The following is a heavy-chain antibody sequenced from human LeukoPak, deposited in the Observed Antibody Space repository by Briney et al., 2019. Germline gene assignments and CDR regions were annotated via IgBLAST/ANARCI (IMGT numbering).Heavy chain of an antibody. CDR2: IKQDGSEK. CDR3: ARDWEY. J-gene: IGHJ4*02. CDR1: GFTFSDYW. Sequence: GGSLRLSCAASGFTFSDYWMSWVRQAPGKGLEWVANIKQDGSEKYYVDSVKGRFTVSRDNAKNSLYLQMNSLRAEDTAVYYCARDWEYWGQGTLVTVSS. V-gene: IGHV3-7*01. D-gene: IGHD1-26*01.